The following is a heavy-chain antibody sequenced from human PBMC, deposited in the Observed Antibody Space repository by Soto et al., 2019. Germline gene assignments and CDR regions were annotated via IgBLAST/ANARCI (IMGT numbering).Heavy chain of an antibody. J-gene: IGHJ6*04. Sequence: SEILSLTCTVSGGSLSSYYWSWVRQPPGKGLEWIGYIYYTGNTIYNPSLKSRVDMSVDTSNNQFSLKLTSVTVADTAVYYCARERFLDVWGKGTTVTVSS. CDR1: GGSLSSYY. D-gene: IGHD3-3*01. V-gene: IGHV4-59*01. CDR2: IYYTGNT. CDR3: ARERFLDV.